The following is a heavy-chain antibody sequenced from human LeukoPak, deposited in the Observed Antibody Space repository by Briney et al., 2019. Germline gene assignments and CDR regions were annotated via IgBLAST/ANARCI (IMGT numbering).Heavy chain of an antibody. CDR3: ARGKVDYYDSSGDDAFDI. CDR1: GYTFTSYY. D-gene: IGHD3-22*01. Sequence: ASVKVSCKASGYTFTSYYMHWVRQAPGQGLEWMGIINPSGGSTSYAQKYQGRVTMTRDMSTSTVYMELSSLRSEDTAVYYCARGKVDYYDSSGDDAFDIWGQGTMVTVSS. J-gene: IGHJ3*02. V-gene: IGHV1-46*01. CDR2: INPSGGST.